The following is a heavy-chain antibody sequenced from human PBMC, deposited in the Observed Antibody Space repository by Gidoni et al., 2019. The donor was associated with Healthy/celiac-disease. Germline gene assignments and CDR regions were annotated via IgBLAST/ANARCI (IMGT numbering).Heavy chain of an antibody. J-gene: IGHJ6*03. V-gene: IGHV4-59*01. D-gene: IGHD2-2*01. Sequence: QVQLQESAPRLVKPSATLSLTCTVSGGSISSYYWSWIRQPPGKGLEWIGYIYYSGSTNYNPSLKSRVTISVDTSKNQFSLKLSSVTAADTAVYYCARAVYCSSTSCYEDYYYYYMDVWGKGTTVTVSS. CDR2: IYYSGST. CDR3: ARAVYCSSTSCYEDYYYYYMDV. CDR1: GGSISSYY.